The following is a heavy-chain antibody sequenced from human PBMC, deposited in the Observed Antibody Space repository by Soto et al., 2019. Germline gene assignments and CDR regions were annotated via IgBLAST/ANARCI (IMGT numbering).Heavy chain of an antibody. D-gene: IGHD2-15*01. CDR3: ARGGPDWQLPPLYNWFDP. Sequence: GASVKVSCKASGYTFTSYGISWVRQAPGQGLEWMGWISAYNGNTNYAQKLQGRVTMTTDTSTSTAYMELRSLRSDDTAVYYCARGGPDWQLPPLYNWFDPWGQGTLVTVSS. CDR2: ISAYNGNT. CDR1: GYTFTSYG. J-gene: IGHJ5*02. V-gene: IGHV1-18*01.